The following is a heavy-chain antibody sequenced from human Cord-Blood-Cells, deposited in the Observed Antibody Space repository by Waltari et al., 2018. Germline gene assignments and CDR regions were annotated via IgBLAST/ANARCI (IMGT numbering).Heavy chain of an antibody. J-gene: IGHJ4*02. CDR3: ARVTGTYYFDY. Sequence: EVQLVESGGGLVQPGGSLSLSCAASGFTVSSNYMSWFRQAPGKGLGWVSGIYSGGSTYYADSVKCRFTISRHNSKNTLYLQMNSLRAEDTAVYYCARVTGTYYFDYGGQGTLVTVSS. CDR2: IYSGGST. V-gene: IGHV3-53*04. D-gene: IGHD1-20*01. CDR1: GFTVSSNY.